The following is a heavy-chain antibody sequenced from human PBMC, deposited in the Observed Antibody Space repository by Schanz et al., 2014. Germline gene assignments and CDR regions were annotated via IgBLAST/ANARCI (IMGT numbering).Heavy chain of an antibody. Sequence: QVQLVESGGGVVQPGRSLRLSCAASGFTFRSYGMHWVRQAPGKGLEWVALISYDGSSKNHADSVQGRFTISRDNSKNALYLQIDSLRAEDTAVYYCARGIITMVRGRDVGAFDIWGQGTMVTVSS. J-gene: IGHJ3*02. V-gene: IGHV3-33*01. CDR3: ARGIITMVRGRDVGAFDI. D-gene: IGHD3-10*01. CDR2: ISYDGSSK. CDR1: GFTFRSYG.